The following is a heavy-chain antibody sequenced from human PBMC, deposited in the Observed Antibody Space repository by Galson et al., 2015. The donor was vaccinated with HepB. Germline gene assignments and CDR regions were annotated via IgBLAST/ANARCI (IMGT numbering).Heavy chain of an antibody. CDR3: ARVGDWNSVH. V-gene: IGHV5-51*03. CDR2: IYPRDSDT. J-gene: IGHJ4*02. CDR1: GYRFTDYW. Sequence: QSGAEVKKPGESLKISCEVSGYRFTDYWIGWVRQKAGKGLEWMGIIYPRDSDTRNSPSFQGQVTISADKSISTAFLQWSSLKASDTAMYYCARVGDWNSVHWGQGTLVTGSS. D-gene: IGHD1-7*01.